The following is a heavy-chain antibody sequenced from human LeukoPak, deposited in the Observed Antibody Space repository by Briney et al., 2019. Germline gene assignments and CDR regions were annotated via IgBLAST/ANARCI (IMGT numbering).Heavy chain of an antibody. V-gene: IGHV3-23*01. Sequence: GGSLRLSCAASGFSFSLYVMTWVRQAPGKGLEFVSSISGGGTTSYYADSVKGRLRLSRDNSKNMLYLQMDSLRGDDTAVYYCVRGGATRAQAFDLWGQGTMVTVSS. CDR2: ISGGGTTS. CDR1: GFSFSLYV. J-gene: IGHJ3*01. CDR3: VRGGATRAQAFDL.